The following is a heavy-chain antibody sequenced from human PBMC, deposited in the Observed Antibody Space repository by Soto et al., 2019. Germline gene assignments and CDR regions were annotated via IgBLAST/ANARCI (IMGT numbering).Heavy chain of an antibody. J-gene: IGHJ6*02. V-gene: IGHV1-18*01. CDR1: GYTFTRYG. Sequence: QGHLVQSGAEVKKPGASVKVSCKASGYTFTRYGISWGRQAPGQGLEWMGWISGYNGDTNYAQNLQDRVTMTIDTSTNTAYMELRSLTSDDTAVYYCAKNGQPPYYYYGLDVWGQGTTVTVSS. CDR2: ISGYNGDT. D-gene: IGHD2-8*01. CDR3: AKNGQPPYYYYGLDV.